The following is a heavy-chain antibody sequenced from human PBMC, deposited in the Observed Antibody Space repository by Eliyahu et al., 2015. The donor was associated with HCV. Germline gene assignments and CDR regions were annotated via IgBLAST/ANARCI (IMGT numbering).Heavy chain of an antibody. V-gene: IGHV3-21*01. Sequence: EVQLVESGGGLVKPGGSXXLSCAASGSSFSSYSMNWVRQAPGKGLEWVSSISSSSTYIYYADSLKGRFTISRDNAKNSLYLQMNSLRAEDTAVYYCARGMDDYGDYGDYWGQGTLVTVSS. J-gene: IGHJ4*02. CDR1: GSSFSSYS. CDR2: ISSSSTYI. D-gene: IGHD4-17*01. CDR3: ARGMDDYGDYGDY.